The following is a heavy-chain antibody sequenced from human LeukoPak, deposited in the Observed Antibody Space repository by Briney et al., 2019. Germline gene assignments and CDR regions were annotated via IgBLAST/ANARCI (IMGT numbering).Heavy chain of an antibody. D-gene: IGHD2-21*02. CDR2: INTYNGNT. J-gene: IGHJ5*02. V-gene: IGHV1-18*01. Sequence: GASVKVSCKASGGTFSSYAISWVRQAPGQGLEWMGWINTYNGNTNYAQKLQGGVTMTTDTSTSTAYMGLRSLRSDDTAIYYCARGDFALYWFDPWGQGTLVTVSS. CDR3: ARGDFALYWFDP. CDR1: GGTFSSYA.